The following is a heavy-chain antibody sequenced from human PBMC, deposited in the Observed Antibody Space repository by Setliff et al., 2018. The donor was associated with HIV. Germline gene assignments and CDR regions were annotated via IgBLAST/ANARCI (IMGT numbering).Heavy chain of an antibody. D-gene: IGHD3-16*02. V-gene: IGHV4-39*01. Sequence: SETLSLTCSVAGGSIDSSDYYWGWIRQPPGKGLEWIGTVYYTGSTFYNPSLESRVTISVDTSKNQFSLKLRSVTATDTTVYYCARLILGGLSLFGPYWYFDLWCRGTLVTVPQ. J-gene: IGHJ2*01. CDR3: ARLILGGLSLFGPYWYFDL. CDR1: GGSIDSSDYY. CDR2: VYYTGST.